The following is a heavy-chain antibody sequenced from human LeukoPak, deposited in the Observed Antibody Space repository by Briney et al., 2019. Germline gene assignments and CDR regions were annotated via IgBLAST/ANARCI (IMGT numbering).Heavy chain of an antibody. V-gene: IGHV3-23*01. Sequence: PGGSLRLSCEASGFTFSTSWMYWVRQPPGKGLEWVSSIFGGGGEIHYADSVRGRFTISRDNSKSTLSLQMNSLRAEDTAIYYCATYRQVLLPFESWGQGTLVTVSS. D-gene: IGHD2-8*02. CDR3: ATYRQVLLPFES. CDR1: GFTFSTSW. J-gene: IGHJ4*02. CDR2: IFGGGGEI.